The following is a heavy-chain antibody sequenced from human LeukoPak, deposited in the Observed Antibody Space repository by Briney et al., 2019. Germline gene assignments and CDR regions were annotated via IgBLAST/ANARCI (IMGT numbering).Heavy chain of an antibody. CDR1: GSTFSSYA. Sequence: GGSLRLSCAASGSTFSSYAMHWVRQAPGKGLEWVAVISYDGSNKYYADSVKGRFPVSRGNSKNTLYLQMNSLRAEDTAVYYCARAGFGELLRYYYGMDVWGQGTTVTVSS. J-gene: IGHJ6*02. D-gene: IGHD3-10*01. CDR2: ISYDGSNK. V-gene: IGHV3-30*04. CDR3: ARAGFGELLRYYYGMDV.